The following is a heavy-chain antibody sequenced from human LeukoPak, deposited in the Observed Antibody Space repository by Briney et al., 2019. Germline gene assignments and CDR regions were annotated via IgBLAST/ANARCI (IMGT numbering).Heavy chain of an antibody. V-gene: IGHV1-18*01. J-gene: IGHJ5*02. Sequence: ASVKVSFKASVYTFTSYGISWVRQAPGQGLEWMGWISAYNGNTNYAQKLQGRVTMTTDTSTSTAYMELRSLRSDDTAVYYCARDDVGYCSGGSCPAWFDPWGQGTLVTVSS. CDR3: ARDDVGYCSGGSCPAWFDP. CDR2: ISAYNGNT. D-gene: IGHD2-15*01. CDR1: VYTFTSYG.